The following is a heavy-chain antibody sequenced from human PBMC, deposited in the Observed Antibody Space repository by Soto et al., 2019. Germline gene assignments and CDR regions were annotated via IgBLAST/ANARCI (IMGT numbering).Heavy chain of an antibody. CDR3: ARIQVVTTNYYFDY. D-gene: IGHD2-21*02. Sequence: SETLSLTCTVSGGSISSGDYYWSWIRQPPGKGLEWIGYIYYSGSTYYNPSLKSRVTISVDTSKNQFSLKLSSVTAADTAVYYCARIQVVTTNYYFDYWGQGTLVTVSS. CDR1: GGSISSGDYY. V-gene: IGHV4-30-4*01. J-gene: IGHJ4*02. CDR2: IYYSGST.